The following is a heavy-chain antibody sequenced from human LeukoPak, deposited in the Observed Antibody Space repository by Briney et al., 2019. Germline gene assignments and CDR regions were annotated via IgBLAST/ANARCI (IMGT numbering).Heavy chain of an antibody. CDR1: GYTFTGYY. J-gene: IGHJ4*02. V-gene: IGHV1-2*02. Sequence: ASVKVSCKASGYTFTGYYMHGVRQAPGQGLEWMGWINPKTGGTKYAQKFQGRVTMTRDTSISTAYMELTRLRSDDTAVYYCARDSNGSTSCYTNWGQGTLVTVSS. D-gene: IGHD2-2*02. CDR2: INPKTGGT. CDR3: ARDSNGSTSCYTN.